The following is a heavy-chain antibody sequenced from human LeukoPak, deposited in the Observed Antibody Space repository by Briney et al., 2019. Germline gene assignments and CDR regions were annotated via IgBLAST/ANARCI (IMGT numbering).Heavy chain of an antibody. CDR1: GYTFTSYY. D-gene: IGHD3-22*01. Sequence: ASVKVSCKASGYTFTSYYMHWVRQAPGQGLEWMGIINSSGGSTSYAQKFQGRVTMTRDTSTSTVYTELSSLRSEDTAVYYCARDVGGTMIVVARFDPWGQGTLVTVSS. V-gene: IGHV1-46*01. CDR3: ARDVGGTMIVVARFDP. CDR2: INSSGGST. J-gene: IGHJ5*02.